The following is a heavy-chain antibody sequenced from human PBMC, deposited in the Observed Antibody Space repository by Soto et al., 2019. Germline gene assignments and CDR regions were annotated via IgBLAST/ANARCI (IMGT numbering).Heavy chain of an antibody. CDR2: IKSKTDGGTT. CDR1: GFTFSNAW. Sequence: GGALRLSCAASGFTFSNAWMNWVRQAPGKGLEWVGRIKSKTDGGTTDYAAPVKGRFTISRDDSKNTLYLQMNSLKTEDTAVYYCTTGRITIFGDPGDVPQYYYYYYGMDVWGQGTTVTVSS. V-gene: IGHV3-15*07. J-gene: IGHJ6*02. CDR3: TTGRITIFGDPGDVPQYYYYYYGMDV. D-gene: IGHD3-3*01.